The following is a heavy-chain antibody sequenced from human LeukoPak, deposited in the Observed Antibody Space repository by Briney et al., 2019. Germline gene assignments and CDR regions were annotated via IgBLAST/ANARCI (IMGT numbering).Heavy chain of an antibody. CDR1: GFTFSNYA. D-gene: IGHD6-6*01. J-gene: IGHJ4*02. CDR3: ARAGGGLAAPSSY. V-gene: IGHV3-23*01. Sequence: GGSLRLSCAASGFTFSNYAMSWVRQAPGKGLEWVSAISRSGGGTYYADSVKGRFTISRDNSRNTLYLQMNSLRAEDTAVYYCARAGGGLAAPSSYWGQGTLVTVSS. CDR2: ISRSGGGT.